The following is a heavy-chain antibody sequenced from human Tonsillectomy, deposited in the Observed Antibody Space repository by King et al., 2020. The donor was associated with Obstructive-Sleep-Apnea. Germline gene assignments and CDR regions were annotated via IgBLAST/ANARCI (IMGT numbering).Heavy chain of an antibody. J-gene: IGHJ4*02. CDR2: IHHSGDT. CDR3: ARGELGDYDS. V-gene: IGHV4-38-2*02. Sequence: QLQESGPGMVKPSETLSLTCTVSGYSISRGYYWGWIRQPPGKGLEWNGSIHHSGDTDYNPSLKSRVTISVDSSKNQFSLKLTSVTAADTALYYCARGELGDYDSWGQGTLVTVSS. CDR1: GYSISRGYY. D-gene: IGHD7-27*01.